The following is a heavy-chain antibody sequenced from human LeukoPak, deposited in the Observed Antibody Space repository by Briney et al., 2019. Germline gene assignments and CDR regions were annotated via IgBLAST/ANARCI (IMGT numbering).Heavy chain of an antibody. Sequence: SETLSLTCAVYGGSFSGYYWSWIRQPPGKGLEWIGEINHSGSTNYNPSLKSRVTISVDTSKNQFSLKLSSVTAADTAVYYCVRGLRLPRRPVDYWGQGTPVTVSS. CDR3: VRGLRLPRRPVDY. J-gene: IGHJ4*02. CDR2: INHSGST. D-gene: IGHD3-10*01. CDR1: GGSFSGYY. V-gene: IGHV4-34*01.